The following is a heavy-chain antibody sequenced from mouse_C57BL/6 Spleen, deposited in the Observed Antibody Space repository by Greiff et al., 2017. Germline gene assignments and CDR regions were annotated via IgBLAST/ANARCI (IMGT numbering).Heavy chain of an antibody. CDR3: ARDRNGSSYYYAMDY. CDR2: ISDGGSYT. CDR1: GFTFSSYA. Sequence: EVQVVESGGGLVKPGGSLKLSCAASGFTFSSYAMSWVRQTPEKRLAWVATISDGGSYTYYPDNVKGRFTISRDNAKNNLYLQMSHLKSEDTAMYYCARDRNGSSYYYAMDYWGQGTSVTVSS. D-gene: IGHD1-1*01. V-gene: IGHV5-4*01. J-gene: IGHJ4*01.